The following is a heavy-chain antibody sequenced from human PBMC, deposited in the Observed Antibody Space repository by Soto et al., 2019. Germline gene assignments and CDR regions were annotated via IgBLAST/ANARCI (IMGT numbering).Heavy chain of an antibody. CDR2: ISAYNGNT. CDR1: GYTFTSYG. J-gene: IGHJ6*02. D-gene: IGHD2-2*01. V-gene: IGHV1-18*04. CDR3: ARGNVVVPAAPYYYYGMDV. Sequence: ASVKVSCKASGYTFTSYGISWVRQAPGQGLEWMGWISAYNGNTNYAQKLQGRVTMTTDTSTSTAYMELRSLRSDDTAVYYCARGNVVVPAAPYYYYGMDVWGQGTPVTVYS.